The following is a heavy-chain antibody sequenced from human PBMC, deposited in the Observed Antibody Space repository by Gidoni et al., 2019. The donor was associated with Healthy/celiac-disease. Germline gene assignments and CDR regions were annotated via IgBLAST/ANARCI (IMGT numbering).Heavy chain of an antibody. CDR2: IDPCDSDT. J-gene: IGHJ6*02. Sequence: EVQLVQSGAEVKKPGESLRISCKGSGCSFTSYWISWVRQMPGKGLEWMGRIDPCDSDTSYSPSFQGHVTISADKSISTAYLQWSSLKASDTAMYYCATTGVGYYGSGSYSYYYGMDVWGQGTTVTVSS. CDR3: ATTGVGYYGSGSYSYYYGMDV. D-gene: IGHD3-10*01. CDR1: GCSFTSYW. V-gene: IGHV5-10-1*01.